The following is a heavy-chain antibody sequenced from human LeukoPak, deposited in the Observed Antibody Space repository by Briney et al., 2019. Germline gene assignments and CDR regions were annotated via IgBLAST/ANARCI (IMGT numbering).Heavy chain of an antibody. Sequence: SETLSLTCTVSGGSISSYYWSWIRQPLGKGLEWIGYIYYSGSTNYNPSLKSRVTISVDTSKNQFSLKLSSVTAADTAVYYCARAPIGRDAFDIWGQGTMVTVSS. D-gene: IGHD3-10*01. V-gene: IGHV4-59*01. CDR2: IYYSGST. CDR1: GGSISSYY. J-gene: IGHJ3*02. CDR3: ARAPIGRDAFDI.